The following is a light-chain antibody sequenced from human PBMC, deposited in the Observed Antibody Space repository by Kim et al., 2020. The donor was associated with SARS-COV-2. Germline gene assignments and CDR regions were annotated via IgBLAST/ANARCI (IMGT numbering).Light chain of an antibody. CDR1: QSISSH. CDR3: PQYNTSPLT. J-gene: IGKJ1*01. Sequence: DIQMTQSPSTLSASVGDRVTITCRASQSISSHLAWYQQEPGRAPKLLIYKASTLESGVPSRFSGSGSGTEFTLSISSLQPDDFATFYCPQYNTSPLTFRQGTTVYI. V-gene: IGKV1-5*03. CDR2: KAS.